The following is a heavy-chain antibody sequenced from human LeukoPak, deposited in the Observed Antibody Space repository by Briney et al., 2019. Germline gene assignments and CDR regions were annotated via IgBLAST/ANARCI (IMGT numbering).Heavy chain of an antibody. CDR2: ISGSGGST. J-gene: IGHJ3*02. Sequence: PGGSLRLSCAASGFTFSSYAMSWVRQAPGKGLEWVSAISGSGGSTYYADSVKGRFAISRDNSKNTLYLQMYSLRAEDTAVYYCAKDHDSSGYYRGDAFDIWGQGTMVTVSS. CDR3: AKDHDSSGYYRGDAFDI. D-gene: IGHD3-22*01. V-gene: IGHV3-23*01. CDR1: GFTFSSYA.